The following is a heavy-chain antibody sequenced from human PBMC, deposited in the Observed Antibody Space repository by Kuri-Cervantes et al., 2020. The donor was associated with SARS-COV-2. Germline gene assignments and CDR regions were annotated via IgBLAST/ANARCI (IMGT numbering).Heavy chain of an antibody. CDR2: IYTSEST. V-gene: IGHV4-4*07. CDR1: GGSISSYY. CDR3: ARSTSYWYFDL. Sequence: ESLKISCTVSGGSISSYYWSWIRQPAGKGLEWIGRIYTSESTNYNPSLKSRVTMSVDTSKNQFSLKLSSVTAADTAVYYCARSTSYWYFDLWGRGTLVTVSS. J-gene: IGHJ2*01. D-gene: IGHD2-2*01.